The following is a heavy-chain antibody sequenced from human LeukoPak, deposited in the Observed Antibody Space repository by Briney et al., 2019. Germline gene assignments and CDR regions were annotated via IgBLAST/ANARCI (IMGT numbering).Heavy chain of an antibody. CDR3: AKDEATTVTYDAFDI. D-gene: IGHD4-17*01. J-gene: IGHJ3*02. V-gene: IGHV3-23*01. Sequence: PGRSLRLSCAASGFTFSSYAMSLVRQAPGKGLEWVSAISGSGGSTYYADSVKGRFTISRDNSKNTLYLQMNSLRAEDTAVYYCAKDEATTVTYDAFDIWGQGTMVTVSS. CDR1: GFTFSSYA. CDR2: ISGSGGST.